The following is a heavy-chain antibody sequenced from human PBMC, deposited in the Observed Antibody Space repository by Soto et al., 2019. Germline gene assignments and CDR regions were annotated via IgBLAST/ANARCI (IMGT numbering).Heavy chain of an antibody. V-gene: IGHV3-13*01. CDR1: GFAVSTND. CDR3: AIRGSLYCGGPCFKDRPDYYGMDV. CDR2: VGTNVDT. J-gene: IGHJ6*02. D-gene: IGHD2-21*01. Sequence: GGSLRLSCAASGFAVSTNDLHWVRQGPGKGLEWVAAVGTNVDTYYTGSVKGRFTISRDNATNSLYLQMNNLRVGDTAVYYCAIRGSLYCGGPCFKDRPDYYGMDVWGQGTNVTVSS.